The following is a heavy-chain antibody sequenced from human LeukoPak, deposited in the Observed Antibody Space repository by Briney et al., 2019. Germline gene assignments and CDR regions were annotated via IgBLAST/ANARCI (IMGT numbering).Heavy chain of an antibody. CDR3: SRGRYGDYSRSVYYYGMDV. J-gene: IGHJ6*02. Sequence: GGSLRLSCVASGFTFSSHAMHWVRQAPGKGLEWVAVIAFDGSNALYADSVKGRFTISRDISKSTLYLEMNSLKAEDSAIYYCSRGRYGDYSRSVYYYGMDVWGQGTTVTVSS. D-gene: IGHD4-17*01. CDR1: GFTFSSHA. CDR2: IAFDGSNA. V-gene: IGHV3-30-3*01.